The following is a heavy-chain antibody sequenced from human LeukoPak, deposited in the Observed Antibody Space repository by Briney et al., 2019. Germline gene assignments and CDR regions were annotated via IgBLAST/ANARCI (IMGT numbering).Heavy chain of an antibody. Sequence: ASVKVSCKASGYTFAGYYMHWVRQAPGQGLEWMGWINPNNDDTNYAQKFQGRVTMTRDTSISTAYMELSRLRSDDTAVYYCARGLSPGSPSAFDIWGQGTMVTVSS. J-gene: IGHJ3*02. CDR3: ARGLSPGSPSAFDI. V-gene: IGHV1-2*02. D-gene: IGHD3-10*01. CDR1: GYTFAGYY. CDR2: INPNNDDT.